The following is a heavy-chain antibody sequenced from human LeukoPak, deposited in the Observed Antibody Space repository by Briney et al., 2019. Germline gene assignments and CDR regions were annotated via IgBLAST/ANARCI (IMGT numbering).Heavy chain of an antibody. CDR1: GGTFSSYA. D-gene: IGHD3-10*01. CDR2: IIPIFGTA. V-gene: IGHV1-69*01. CDR3: ATLVRGSI. Sequence: SVKVSCKSSGGTFSSYAISWVRQAPGHGLEWMGGIIPIFGTANYAQKFQGRVTITADESTSTAYMELSSLRSEDTAVYYCATLVRGSIWGQGTLVTVSS. J-gene: IGHJ4*02.